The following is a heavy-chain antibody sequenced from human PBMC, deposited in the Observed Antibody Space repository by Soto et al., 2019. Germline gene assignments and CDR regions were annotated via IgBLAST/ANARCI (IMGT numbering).Heavy chain of an antibody. J-gene: IGHJ4*02. CDR1: GGSISSGGYY. CDR3: ARGVGAHFDF. V-gene: IGHV4-31*03. Sequence: QVQLQETGPGLVKPSQTLSLTCTVSGGSISSGGYYWSWIRQHPGNGLEWIGSIYYSGSTFSIQSLESRLAFSVKTSKDQFSQKVNSVTAANTAVYYCARGVGAHFDFWGQGTLVTVSS. CDR2: IYYSGST.